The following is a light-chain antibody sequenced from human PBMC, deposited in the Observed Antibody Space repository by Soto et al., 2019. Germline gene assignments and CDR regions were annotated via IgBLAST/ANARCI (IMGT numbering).Light chain of an antibody. CDR1: SSNIGADYG. CDR2: DNN. J-gene: IGLJ1*01. Sequence: QSVLTQPPSVSGAPGQRVTISCTGSSSNIGADYGVHWYQQLPGRAPKLLIYDNNNRPSGVPDRFSGSKSGNTASLTVSGLQAEDEAPYYCSSYAGSNNFVFGSGTK. V-gene: IGLV1-40*01. CDR3: SSYAGSNNFV.